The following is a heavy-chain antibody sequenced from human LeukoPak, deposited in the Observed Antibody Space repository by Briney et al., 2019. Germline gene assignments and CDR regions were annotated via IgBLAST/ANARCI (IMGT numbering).Heavy chain of an antibody. D-gene: IGHD5-12*01. CDR2: ISYDGTNK. J-gene: IGHJ4*02. V-gene: IGHV3-30*03. CDR1: GFTFSSYG. Sequence: GGSLRLSCAASGFTFSSYGMHWVRQAPGKGLEWVAVISYDGTNKYYADSVKGRFTISRDNSKNTLYLQMNSLGAEDTAVYYCARAGLYSGSGLDYWGQGTLVTVSS. CDR3: ARAGLYSGSGLDY.